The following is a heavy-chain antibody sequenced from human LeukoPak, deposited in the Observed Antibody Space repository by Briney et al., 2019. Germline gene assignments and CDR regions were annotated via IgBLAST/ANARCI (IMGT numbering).Heavy chain of an antibody. CDR2: IYYSGST. CDR3: ARVRGYSYDY. CDR1: GGSISTYY. V-gene: IGHV4-59*08. D-gene: IGHD5-18*01. J-gene: IGHJ4*02. Sequence: SETLSLTCTVSGGSISTYYWTWIRQPPGKGLEWIGYIYYSGSTDYNPSLKSRVTISVDTSKNQFSLKLTSVTAADTAVYYCARVRGYSYDYWGQGTLVTVSS.